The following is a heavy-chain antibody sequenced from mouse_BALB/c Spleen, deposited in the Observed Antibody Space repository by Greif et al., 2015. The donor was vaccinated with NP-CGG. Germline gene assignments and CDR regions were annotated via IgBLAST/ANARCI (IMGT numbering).Heavy chain of an antibody. CDR1: GYTFTDYY. V-gene: IGHV1-84*02. CDR2: IYPGSGNT. J-gene: IGHJ4*01. Sequence: QVQLQQSGPELVKPGAPVRISCKASGYTFTDYYINWVKQKPGQGLEWIGWIYPGSGNTKYNEKFKGKATLTVDTSSSTAYMQLSSLTSEDTAVYFCARRTGTEAMDYWGQGTSVTVSS. CDR3: ARRTGTEAMDY. D-gene: IGHD4-1*01.